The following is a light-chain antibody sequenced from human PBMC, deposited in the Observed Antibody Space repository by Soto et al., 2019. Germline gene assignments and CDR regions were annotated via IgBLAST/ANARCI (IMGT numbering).Light chain of an antibody. J-gene: IGKJ2*01. CDR1: QGISSY. CDR3: QKLNSYPHT. CDR2: AAS. Sequence: DIQLTQSPSFLSASVGDRVTITCRASQGISSYLAWYQQKPGKAPKLLSYAASTLQSGVPSRFSGSGSGTEFTLTISSLQPEDFATYYCQKLNSYPHTFGQGTKLEIK. V-gene: IGKV1-9*01.